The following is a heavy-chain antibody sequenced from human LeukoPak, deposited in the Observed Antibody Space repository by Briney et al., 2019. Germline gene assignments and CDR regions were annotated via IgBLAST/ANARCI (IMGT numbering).Heavy chain of an antibody. CDR2: IYYSGST. Sequence: SETLSLTCTVSGGSISSSSYYWGWIRQPPGKGLEWIGSIYYSGSTNYNPSLKSRVTISVDTSKNQFSLKLSSVTAADTAVYYCARGDVLYYFDYWGQGTLVTVSS. V-gene: IGHV4-39*07. CDR1: GGSISSSSYY. J-gene: IGHJ4*02. D-gene: IGHD2-21*02. CDR3: ARGDVLYYFDY.